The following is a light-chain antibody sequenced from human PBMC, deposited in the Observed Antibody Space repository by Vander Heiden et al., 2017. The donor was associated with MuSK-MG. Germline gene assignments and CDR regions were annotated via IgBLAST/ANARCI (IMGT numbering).Light chain of an antibody. Sequence: QSPLTQPASVSGSPGQSITISCTGTTIYVGGYNYVSWYHKHPGNPLKLMIYDVSNLPSGVSNRFSGSKSGNTASLTISGLQAEDEDDYYCSSYTSSTLGVFGGGTMLTVL. J-gene: IGLJ3*02. V-gene: IGLV2-14*01. CDR3: SSYTSSTLGV. CDR2: DVS. CDR1: TIYVGGYNY.